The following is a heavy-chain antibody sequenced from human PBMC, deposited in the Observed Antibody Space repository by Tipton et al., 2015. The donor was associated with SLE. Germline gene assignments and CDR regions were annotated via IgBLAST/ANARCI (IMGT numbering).Heavy chain of an antibody. CDR2: INHGGST. CDR1: GGSISGYY. J-gene: IGHJ6*02. Sequence: TLSLTCTVSGGSISGYYWSWIRQTPGKGLEWIGEINHGGSTNYNPSLKTRVTMSVDTSKKQFSLKLGSVTAADTAVYYCARGKGNSSGWGHYYFYGMDVWGQGTTVTVSS. CDR3: ARGKGNSSGWGHYYFYGMDV. V-gene: IGHV4-34*01. D-gene: IGHD6-19*01.